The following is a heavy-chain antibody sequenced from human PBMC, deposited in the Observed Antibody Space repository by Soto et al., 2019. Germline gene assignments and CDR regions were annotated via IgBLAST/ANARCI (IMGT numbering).Heavy chain of an antibody. CDR2: INPNSGGT. CDR1: GYTFTGYY. Sequence: ASVKVSCKASGYTFTGYYMHWVRQAPGQGLEWMGWINPNSGGTNYAQKFQGWVTMTRDTSISTAYMELSRLRSDDTAVYYCARVGASRGWRNYGMDVWGQGTTVTVSS. V-gene: IGHV1-2*04. J-gene: IGHJ6*02. D-gene: IGHD6-19*01. CDR3: ARVGASRGWRNYGMDV.